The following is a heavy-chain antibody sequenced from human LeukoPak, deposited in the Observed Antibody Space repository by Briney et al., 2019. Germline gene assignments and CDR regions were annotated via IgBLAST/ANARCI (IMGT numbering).Heavy chain of an antibody. V-gene: IGHV1-18*01. J-gene: IGHJ4*02. Sequence: EASVKVSCKASDYTFTSYGISWVRQAPGQGLEWMGWIIAYNGNIHYAQKVQGRVTMTTDTSTSTAYMELRSLRSDDTAVYYCARDTRRGYSYGYWGQGTLVTVSS. CDR3: ARDTRRGYSYGY. CDR1: DYTFTSYG. CDR2: IIAYNGNI. D-gene: IGHD5-18*01.